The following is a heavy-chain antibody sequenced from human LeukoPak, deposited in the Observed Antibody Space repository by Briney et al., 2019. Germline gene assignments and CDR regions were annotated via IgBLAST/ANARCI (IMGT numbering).Heavy chain of an antibody. CDR1: GFTFSNYW. CDR2: IKGDGSDT. CDR3: ARASTTVPNLLDY. V-gene: IGHV3-74*01. Sequence: GGSLRLSCAASGFTFSNYWMHWVRQAPGKGLVWVSRIKGDGSDTLYADSVKGRFTISRDNSKNTLYLQTSSLGVDDTAVYYCARASTTVPNLLDYWGQGALVSVSS. D-gene: IGHD4-17*01. J-gene: IGHJ4*02.